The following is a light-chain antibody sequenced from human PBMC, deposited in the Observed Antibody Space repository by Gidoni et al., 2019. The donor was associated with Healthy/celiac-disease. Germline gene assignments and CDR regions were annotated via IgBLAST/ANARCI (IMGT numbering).Light chain of an antibody. CDR1: QSISSY. Sequence: DIQITLSPSSLAASVADRVTITCQASQSISSYLNWYQQKPGKDPNLLIYAASSLQSGVPLKFSGSGYGTDFNIHNSRMQPEELAIYYGKQSYSTLTFGQGTRVEIK. CDR3: KQSYSTLT. CDR2: AAS. J-gene: IGKJ5*01. V-gene: IGKV1-39*01.